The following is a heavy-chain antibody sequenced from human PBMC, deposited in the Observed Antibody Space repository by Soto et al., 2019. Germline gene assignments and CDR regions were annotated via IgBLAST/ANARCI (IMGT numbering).Heavy chain of an antibody. Sequence: QVQLVESGGXVVQPGRSLRLSCAASGLTLSNYAMHWVRQAPGKGLEWVAVISYDGSNRYYADSVKGRFTISRDNSKNTLYLQMNSLRAEDTAVYYCARVTQAVAADYWGQGTLVTVSS. CDR1: GLTLSNYA. J-gene: IGHJ4*02. D-gene: IGHD6-19*01. V-gene: IGHV3-30-3*01. CDR2: ISYDGSNR. CDR3: ARVTQAVAADY.